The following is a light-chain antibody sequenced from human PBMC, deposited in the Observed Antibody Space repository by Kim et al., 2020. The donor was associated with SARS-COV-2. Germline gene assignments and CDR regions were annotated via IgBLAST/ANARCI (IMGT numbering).Light chain of an antibody. J-gene: IGLJ3*02. V-gene: IGLV4-69*01. Sequence: VQLPFPLSSGHSSYAIAWHQQQPEEGPRYLMRLNSDGSHSKGDGIPDRFSGSSSGAERYLTNSSLQSEDEADYYCQTWGTGIHWVFGGGTQLTVL. CDR1: SGHSSYA. CDR2: LNSDGSH. CDR3: QTWGTGIHWV.